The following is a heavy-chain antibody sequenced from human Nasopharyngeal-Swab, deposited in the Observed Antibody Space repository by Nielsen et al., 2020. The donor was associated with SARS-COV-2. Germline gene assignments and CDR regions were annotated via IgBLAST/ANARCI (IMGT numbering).Heavy chain of an antibody. CDR1: GCALQTYC. J-gene: IGHJ4*02. Sequence: LDCAGVGCALQTYCWRWVRQHPGKGLEWIGNLFYSGTPNYNPSLKSRVTISVDAPRNQFSLRLNSVTSADTAMYYCARDSSGWHYWGQGTLVTVSS. D-gene: IGHD6-19*01. CDR2: LFYSGTP. V-gene: IGHV4-59*01. CDR3: ARDSSGWHY.